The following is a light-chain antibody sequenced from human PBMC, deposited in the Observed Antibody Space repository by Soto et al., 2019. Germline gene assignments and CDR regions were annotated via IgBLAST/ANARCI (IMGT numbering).Light chain of an antibody. CDR3: QSYDNSLSGHYV. J-gene: IGLJ1*01. V-gene: IGLV1-40*01. CDR2: GNN. Sequence: QSVLTQPPSVSGAPGQRVTISCTGSSSNIGAGYDVHWYQQLPGTAPKLLIYGNNNRPSGVPDRFSGSKSGTSASLAITGLQAEDEADYYCQSYDNSLSGHYVFGTGTQLTVL. CDR1: SSNIGAGYD.